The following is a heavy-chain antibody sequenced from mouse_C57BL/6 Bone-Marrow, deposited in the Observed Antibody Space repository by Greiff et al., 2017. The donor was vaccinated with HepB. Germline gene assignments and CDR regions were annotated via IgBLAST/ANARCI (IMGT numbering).Heavy chain of an antibody. Sequence: QVHVKQSGPGLVQPSQSLSITCTVSGFSLTSYGVHWVRQSPGKGLEWLGVIWRGGSTDYNAAFMSRLSITKDNSKSQVFFKMNSLQADDTAIYYCAKNEEDYGSSYGAYWGQGTLVTVSA. CDR2: IWRGGST. V-gene: IGHV2-5*01. CDR1: GFSLTSYG. J-gene: IGHJ3*01. CDR3: AKNEEDYGSSYGAY. D-gene: IGHD1-1*01.